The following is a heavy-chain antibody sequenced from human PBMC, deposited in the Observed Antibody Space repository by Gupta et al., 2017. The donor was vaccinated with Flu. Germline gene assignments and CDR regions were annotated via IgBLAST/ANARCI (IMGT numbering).Heavy chain of an antibody. CDR3: ARHGGYYDYVWGSYRGLGY. V-gene: IGHV5-10-1*01. J-gene: IGHJ4*02. Sequence: EWMGRIDPSDSYTNYSPSFQGHVTISADKSISTAYLQWSSLKASDTAMYYCARHGGYYDYVWGSYRGLGYWGQGTLVTVSS. D-gene: IGHD3-16*02. CDR2: IDPSDSYT.